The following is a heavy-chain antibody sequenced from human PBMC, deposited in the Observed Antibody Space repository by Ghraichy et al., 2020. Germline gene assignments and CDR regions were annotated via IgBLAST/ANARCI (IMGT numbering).Heavy chain of an antibody. V-gene: IGHV1-18*01. CDR2: ISAYNGDT. CDR3: ARDLGGAVVTLAFDV. D-gene: IGHD4-23*01. J-gene: IGHJ3*01. CDR1: GYTFTNYG. Sequence: ASVKVSCRASGYTFTNYGISWVRQAPGQGLEWMGWISAYNGDTNYAQNLQGRVTMTTDTSTSTAYMELRSLRSDDTAVYYCARDLGGAVVTLAFDVWGQGTMVTVSS.